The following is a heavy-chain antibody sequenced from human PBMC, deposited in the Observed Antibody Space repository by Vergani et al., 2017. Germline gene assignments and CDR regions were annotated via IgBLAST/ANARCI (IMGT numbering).Heavy chain of an antibody. CDR3: AKDNVGTMVRGYFDY. CDR2: ISWNSGSI. Sequence: VQLVESGGGVVQPGRSLRLSCAASGFTFSSYGMHWVRQAPGKGLEWVSGISWNSGSIGYADSVKGRFTISRDNAKNSLYLQMNSLRAEDTALYYCAKDNVGTMVRGYFDYWGQGTLVTVSS. CDR1: GFTFSSYG. D-gene: IGHD3-10*01. V-gene: IGHV3-9*01. J-gene: IGHJ4*02.